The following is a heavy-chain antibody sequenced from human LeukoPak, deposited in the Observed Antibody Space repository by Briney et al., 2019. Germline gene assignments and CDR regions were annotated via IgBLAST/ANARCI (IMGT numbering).Heavy chain of an antibody. Sequence: SETLSLTCTVSGGSISSYYWSWVRQPAGKGLEWIGRIYTSGSTNYNASLKSQVSMSVDTSKNQFSLKLSSVTAADTAVFYCARENSGSYREFDYWGQGTLVTVSS. CDR1: GGSISSYY. J-gene: IGHJ4*02. CDR2: IYTSGST. V-gene: IGHV4-4*07. CDR3: ARENSGSYREFDY. D-gene: IGHD1-26*01.